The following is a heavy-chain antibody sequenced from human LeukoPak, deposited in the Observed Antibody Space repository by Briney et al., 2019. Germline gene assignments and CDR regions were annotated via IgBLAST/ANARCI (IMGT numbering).Heavy chain of an antibody. Sequence: SETLSLTCAVYGGSFSGYYWSWIRQPPGEGLEWIGEINHSGSTNYNPSLKSRVTISVDTSKNQFSLKLSSVTAADTAVYYCARGPGIAVADYFDYWGQGTLVTVSS. CDR1: GGSFSGYY. D-gene: IGHD6-19*01. CDR2: INHSGST. V-gene: IGHV4-34*01. CDR3: ARGPGIAVADYFDY. J-gene: IGHJ4*02.